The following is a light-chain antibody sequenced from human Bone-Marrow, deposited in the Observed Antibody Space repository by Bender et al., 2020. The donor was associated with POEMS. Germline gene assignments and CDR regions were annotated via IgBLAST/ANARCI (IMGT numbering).Light chain of an antibody. CDR1: SSNIGAHA. V-gene: IGLV1-44*01. Sequence: QSVLTQPPSASGTPGQRVTISCSGGSSNIGAHAVNWYQHLPGTAPKLLIYSSHRRPSGVPDRFSGSKSGDTASLTVSGLQAEDEAEYYCSSYADTRTYVFGTGTKVAVL. CDR2: SSH. CDR3: SSYADTRTYV. J-gene: IGLJ1*01.